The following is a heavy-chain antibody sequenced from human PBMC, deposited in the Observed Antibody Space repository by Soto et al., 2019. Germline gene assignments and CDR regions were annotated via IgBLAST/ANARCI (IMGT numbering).Heavy chain of an antibody. CDR2: IKSKTDGGTT. V-gene: IGHV3-15*07. CDR1: GFTFSNAW. Sequence: GGSLRLSCAASGFTFSNAWMNWVRQAPGKGLEWVGRIKSKTDGGTTDYAAPVKGRFTISRDDSKNTLYLQMNSLKTEDTAVYYCTTDQSRITIFGVVIMDYWGQGTLVTVSS. J-gene: IGHJ4*02. D-gene: IGHD3-3*01. CDR3: TTDQSRITIFGVVIMDY.